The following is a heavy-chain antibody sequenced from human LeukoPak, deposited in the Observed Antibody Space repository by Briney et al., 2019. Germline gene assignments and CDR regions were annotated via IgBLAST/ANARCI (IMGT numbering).Heavy chain of an antibody. CDR2: ISPSADNI. J-gene: IGHJ4*02. V-gene: IGHV3-48*04. D-gene: IGHD5-12*01. CDR1: GVTFSSYS. CDR3: VTESGWLFDY. Sequence: GGSLRLSCAASGVTFSSYSMNWIRQAPGKGMEWVAYISPSADNIHYADSVKGRFTISRDNARNSLFLQMNGLKAEDTAVYYCVTESGWLFDYWGQGTLVTVSS.